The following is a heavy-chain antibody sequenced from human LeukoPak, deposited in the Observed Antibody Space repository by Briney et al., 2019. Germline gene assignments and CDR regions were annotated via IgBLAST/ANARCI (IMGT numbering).Heavy chain of an antibody. J-gene: IGHJ4*02. V-gene: IGHV3-73*01. CDR3: TVRSGY. Sequence: GGSLRLSCAASGFSFSGSAMHWVRQASGKGLESIGRIRSKPNNYATEFAVSVKGRFTISRDDSKNTTYLQVNSLKIEDTAMYYCTVRSGYWGQGTLVTVSS. CDR2: IRSKPNNYAT. CDR1: GFSFSGSA.